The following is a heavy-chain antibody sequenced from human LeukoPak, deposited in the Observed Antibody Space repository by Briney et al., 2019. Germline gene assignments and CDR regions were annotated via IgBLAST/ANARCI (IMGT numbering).Heavy chain of an antibody. V-gene: IGHV3-53*01. Sequence: AGGSLRLSCAASGFTVSSNYMSWVRQAPGKGLEWVSVIYSGGSTYYADSVKGRFTISRDNSKNTLYLQMNSLRAEDTAVYYCARGESGDWTESYYFDYWGQGTLVTVSS. D-gene: IGHD2-21*02. CDR2: IYSGGST. J-gene: IGHJ4*02. CDR3: ARGESGDWTESYYFDY. CDR1: GFTVSSNY.